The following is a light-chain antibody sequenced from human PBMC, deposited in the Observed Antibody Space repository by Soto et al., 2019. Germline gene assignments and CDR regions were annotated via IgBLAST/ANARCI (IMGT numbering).Light chain of an antibody. Sequence: QSALTQPASVSGSHGQSITISCTGTSSDVGGYNYVSWYQHHPGKAPKLMIYDVSNRPSGVSNRFSGSKSGNTASLTISGLQAEYEADYYCSSYTSSSTLLLFGGGTKVTVL. CDR1: SSDVGGYNY. CDR3: SSYTSSSTLLL. CDR2: DVS. J-gene: IGLJ2*01. V-gene: IGLV2-14*01.